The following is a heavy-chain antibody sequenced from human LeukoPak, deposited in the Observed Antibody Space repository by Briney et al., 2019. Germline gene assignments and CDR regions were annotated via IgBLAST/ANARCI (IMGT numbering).Heavy chain of an antibody. V-gene: IGHV3-21*01. D-gene: IGHD6-13*01. J-gene: IGHJ4*02. Sequence: KTGGSLRLSCAASGFTFSSYSMNWVRQAPGKGLEWVSSISSSSNYIYYADSVKGRFTISRDNAKNSLYLQMNSLRAEDTAVYYCARVGIADYYFDYWGQGTLVTVSS. CDR1: GFTFSSYS. CDR3: ARVGIADYYFDY. CDR2: ISSSSNYI.